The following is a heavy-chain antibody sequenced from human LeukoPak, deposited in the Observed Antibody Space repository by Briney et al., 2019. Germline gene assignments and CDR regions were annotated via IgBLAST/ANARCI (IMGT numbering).Heavy chain of an antibody. J-gene: IGHJ6*02. CDR2: TYSSGTT. CDR3: ARNPRSGYFPHYHYYGMDV. V-gene: IGHV4-59*01. Sequence: PSETLSLTCTVSGGSINSYYWSWIRQPPGKGLEWIGCTYSSGTTNYHPSLKSRVIISVDTSKNQFSLKLSSVTAADTAVYYCARNPRSGYFPHYHYYGMDVWGQGTTVTVSS. D-gene: IGHD3-3*01. CDR1: GGSINSYY.